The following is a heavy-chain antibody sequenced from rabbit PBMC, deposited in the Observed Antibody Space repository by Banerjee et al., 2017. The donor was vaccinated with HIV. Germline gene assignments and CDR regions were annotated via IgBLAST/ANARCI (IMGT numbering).Heavy chain of an antibody. D-gene: IGHD8-1*01. V-gene: IGHV1S45*01. CDR3: ARDPGGSQPFNL. Sequence: QEQLVESGGGLVQPGGSLKLSCKASGFDFSSYGVSWVCQAPGKGLEWIASTYNGDGNTYYANWAKGRFTITKTSSTTVTLQMTSLTAADTATYFCARDPGGSQPFNLWGQGTLVTVS. J-gene: IGHJ4*01. CDR1: GFDFSSYG. CDR2: TYNGDGNT.